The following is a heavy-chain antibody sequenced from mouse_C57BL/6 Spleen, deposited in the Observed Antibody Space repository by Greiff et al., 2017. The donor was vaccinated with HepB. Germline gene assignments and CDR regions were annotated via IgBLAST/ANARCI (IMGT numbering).Heavy chain of an antibody. J-gene: IGHJ3*01. CDR3: ARDDYDRAWFAY. V-gene: IGHV1-4*01. CDR2: INPSSGYT. D-gene: IGHD2-4*01. CDR1: GYTFTSYT. Sequence: VQLQQSGAELARPGASVKMSCKASGYTFTSYTMHWVKQRPGQGLEWIGYINPSSGYTKYNQKFKDKATLTADKSSSTAYMQLSSLTSEDSAVYYCARDDYDRAWFAYWGQGTLVTVSA.